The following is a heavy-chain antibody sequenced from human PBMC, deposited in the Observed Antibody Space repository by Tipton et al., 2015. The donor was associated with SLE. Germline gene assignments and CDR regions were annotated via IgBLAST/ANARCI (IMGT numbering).Heavy chain of an antibody. CDR3: ARDSRGGGY. V-gene: IGHV4-39*07. Sequence: TLSLTCTVSGGSISSSSYYWGWIRQPPGKGLEWIGSIYYSGSTYYNPSLKSRVTISVDTSKNQFSLKLSSVTAADTAVYYCARDSRGGGYWGQGTLVTVSS. CDR2: IYYSGST. CDR1: GGSISSSSYY. D-gene: IGHD3-16*01. J-gene: IGHJ4*02.